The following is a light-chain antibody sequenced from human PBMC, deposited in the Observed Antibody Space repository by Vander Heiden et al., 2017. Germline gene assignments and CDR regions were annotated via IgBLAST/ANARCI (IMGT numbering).Light chain of an antibody. CDR1: QSISSY. CDR2: AAS. CDR3: QQSDSTPLT. J-gene: IGKJ4*01. V-gene: IGKV1-39*01. Sequence: DIQMTQSPSSLSASVGDRVTITCRASQSISSYLNWYQQKPGKAPNFLIYAASTLQSGVPSRFSGSGSGTDFTLTISSLQPEDFATYYCQQSDSTPLTFGGGTKVEIK.